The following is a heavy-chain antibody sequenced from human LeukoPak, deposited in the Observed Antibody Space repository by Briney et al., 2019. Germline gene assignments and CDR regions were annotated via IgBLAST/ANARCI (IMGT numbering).Heavy chain of an antibody. CDR1: GFTFDDYA. Sequence: PGRSLRLSCAASGFTFDDYAMHWVRQAPGKGLEWVSGISWNSGSIGYADSVKGRFTISRDNAKNSLYLQMNSLRAEDTALYYCAKDSSYDILTGYYDYWGQGTLVTVSS. D-gene: IGHD3-9*01. CDR3: AKDSSYDILTGYYDY. V-gene: IGHV3-9*01. CDR2: ISWNSGSI. J-gene: IGHJ4*02.